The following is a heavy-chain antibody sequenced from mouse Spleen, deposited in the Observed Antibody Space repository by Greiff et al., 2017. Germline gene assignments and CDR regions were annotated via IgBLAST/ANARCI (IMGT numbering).Heavy chain of an antibody. J-gene: IGHJ4*01. CDR1: GFTIKDDY. V-gene: IGHV14-4*01. CDR3: TTNGGAMDY. CDR2: FDPENGDT. Sequence: LVESGAELVRPGASVKLSCTASGFTIKDDYMHWVKQRPEQGLEWFGWFDPENGDTEYASKFQGKATITADTSSNTAYLQLSSLTSEDTAVYYGTTNGGAMDYWGQGTSVTVSS.